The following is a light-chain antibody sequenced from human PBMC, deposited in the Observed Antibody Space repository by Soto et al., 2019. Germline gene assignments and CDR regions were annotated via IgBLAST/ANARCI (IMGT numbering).Light chain of an antibody. CDR3: QSYDSRLTAYV. CDR1: SSSIGAGYD. CDR2: GNN. Sequence: QSVPTQPPPVSGATGQRVTISCTGSSSSIGAGYDVHWYHQLPGAAPELLVSGNNNRPSGVPDRFSASKSGTSASLAITGLQTEDEAQYYCQSYDSRLTAYVFGTGTKVTVL. J-gene: IGLJ1*01. V-gene: IGLV1-40*01.